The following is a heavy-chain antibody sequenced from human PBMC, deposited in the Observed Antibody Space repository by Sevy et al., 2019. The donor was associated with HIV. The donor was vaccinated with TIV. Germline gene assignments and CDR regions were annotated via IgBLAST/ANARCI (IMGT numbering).Heavy chain of an antibody. V-gene: IGHV4-59*01. Sequence: GSLRLSCTVSGGSMGSYYWTWIRQPPGKGLEWIGYLYDTGSTNYNPSLESPVTISIDTSKNQFSLNLSYVTAADTAVYYCARGGGLVDYGMDVWGQGITVTVSS. CDR1: GGSMGSYY. D-gene: IGHD3-9*01. J-gene: IGHJ6*02. CDR3: ARGGGLVDYGMDV. CDR2: LYDTGST.